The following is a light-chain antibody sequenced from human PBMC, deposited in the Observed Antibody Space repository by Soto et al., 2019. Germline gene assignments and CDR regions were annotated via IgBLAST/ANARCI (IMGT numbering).Light chain of an antibody. CDR2: GAS. CDR1: QGLGVW. V-gene: IGKV1-12*01. CDR3: QQAYSFPLT. Sequence: DIQMTQSPSSVSASVGDRATITCRASQGLGVWLGWYQQKPGKAPQLLIFGASGLQTEVPSRFSGSGSGTDFTLTISSLQPEDFATYYCQQAYSFPLTFGGGTKVDIK. J-gene: IGKJ4*01.